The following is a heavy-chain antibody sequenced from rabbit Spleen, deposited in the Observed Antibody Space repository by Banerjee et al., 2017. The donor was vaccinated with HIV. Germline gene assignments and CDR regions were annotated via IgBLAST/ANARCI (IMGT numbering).Heavy chain of an antibody. CDR2: IYTGDSGTT. Sequence: QSLEESGGGLVKPGASLTLTCKASGFSFSNYYYMCWVRQAPGKELEWIACIYTGDSGTTYYASWAKGRFTISKTSSTTVTLQMTSLTAADTATYFCARNYVNAFDPWGPGTLVTVS. D-gene: IGHD1-1*01. CDR1: GFSFSNYYY. V-gene: IGHV1S40*01. CDR3: ARNYVNAFDP. J-gene: IGHJ2*01.